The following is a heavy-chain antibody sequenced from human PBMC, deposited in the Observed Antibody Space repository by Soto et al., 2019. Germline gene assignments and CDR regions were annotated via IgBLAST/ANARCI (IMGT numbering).Heavy chain of an antibody. V-gene: IGHV5-51*03. CDR2: IYPGDSDT. Sequence: EVQLEQSGAEVKKPGESLKISCKGSGYSFSNFWIAWVRQMPGKGLEWMGIIYPGDSDTRYSPSFRGQVTISADKSIATAYLQWSSLKASDSGLYYCARATRDGYGPEAYYFDSRGQGTLVTVFS. CDR1: GYSFSNFW. D-gene: IGHD5-12*01. CDR3: ARATRDGYGPEAYYFDS. J-gene: IGHJ4*02.